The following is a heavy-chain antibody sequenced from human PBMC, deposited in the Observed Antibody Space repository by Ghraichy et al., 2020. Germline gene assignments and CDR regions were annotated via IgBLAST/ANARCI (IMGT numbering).Heavy chain of an antibody. D-gene: IGHD2-2*01. Sequence: GGSLRLSCAASGFTFSSYAMSWVRQAPGKGLEWVSAISGSGGSTYYADSVKGRFTISRDNSKNTLYLQMNSLRAEDTAVYYCAKDVVVVPDANEFDYWGQGTLVTVSS. V-gene: IGHV3-23*01. J-gene: IGHJ4*02. CDR1: GFTFSSYA. CDR3: AKDVVVVPDANEFDY. CDR2: ISGSGGST.